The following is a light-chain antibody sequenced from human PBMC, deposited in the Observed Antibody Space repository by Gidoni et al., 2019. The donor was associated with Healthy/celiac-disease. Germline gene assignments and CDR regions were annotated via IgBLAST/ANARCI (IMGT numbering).Light chain of an antibody. CDR2: WAS. V-gene: IGKV4-1*01. Sequence: DIVMTQSPDSLAVSLGERATINCKPSQSVVYSSNNKNYLAWYQQKPGQPPKLLIYWASTRESGVPDRFSGSGSGTDFTLTISSLQAEDVAVYYCQQIWTFGQGTKVEIK. CDR1: QSVVYSSNNKNY. CDR3: QQIWT. J-gene: IGKJ1*01.